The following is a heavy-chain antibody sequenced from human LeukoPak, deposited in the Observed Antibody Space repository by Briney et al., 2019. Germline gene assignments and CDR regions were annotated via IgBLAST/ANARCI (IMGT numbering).Heavy chain of an antibody. Sequence: GASVKVSCKTSGYRFNAYGISWVRQAPGQGLEWMGWISGYNGNTNYGEKVQGRLTTTLDTSTTTAYMELSSLRSEDTAVYYCARARSPSSGYLLRDHNWFDPWGQGTLVTVSS. CDR3: ARARSPSSGYLLRDHNWFDP. J-gene: IGHJ5*02. D-gene: IGHD3-22*01. CDR2: ISGYNGNT. CDR1: GYRFNAYG. V-gene: IGHV1-18*01.